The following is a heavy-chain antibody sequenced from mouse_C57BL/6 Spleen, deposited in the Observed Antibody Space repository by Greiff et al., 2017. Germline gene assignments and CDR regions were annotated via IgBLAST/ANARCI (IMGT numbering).Heavy chain of an antibody. J-gene: IGHJ4*01. Sequence: EVQLQESGGGLVKPGGSLKLSCAASGFTFSSYAMSWVRQTPEKRLEWVATISDGGSYTYYPDNVKGRFTITRDNAKNNLYLQMSHLKSEDTAMYYCARDQNDYGAMDYWGQGTSVTVSS. CDR1: GFTFSSYA. V-gene: IGHV5-4*01. CDR3: ARDQNDYGAMDY. CDR2: ISDGGSYT.